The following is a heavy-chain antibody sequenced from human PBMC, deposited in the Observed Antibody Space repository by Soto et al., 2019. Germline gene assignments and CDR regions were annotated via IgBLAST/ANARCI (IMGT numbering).Heavy chain of an antibody. Sequence: PGGSLRLSCAASGFTVSSNYMSWVRQAPGKGLEWVSLIYSGGSTYYADSVKGLFTISRDNSKNTLYLQMNSLRAEDTAVYYCARYSYQEAGRDKGFHXWGQGTLVTVSX. J-gene: IGHJ5*02. D-gene: IGHD2-2*01. CDR3: ARYSYQEAGRDKGFHX. CDR2: IYSGGST. V-gene: IGHV3-53*01. CDR1: GFTVSSNY.